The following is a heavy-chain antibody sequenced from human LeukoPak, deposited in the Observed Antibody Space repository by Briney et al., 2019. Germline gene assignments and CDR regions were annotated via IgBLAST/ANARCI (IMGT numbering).Heavy chain of an antibody. Sequence: GGSLRLSCAASAFTFSSYGMSWVRQAPGKGLEWVSVISGDGRDIFYADAVKGRFTITRDNSKKTLYLQMNSLRDEDTALYYCAIHGGGTIRIEAFDVWGQGTMVTISS. CDR1: AFTFSSYG. J-gene: IGHJ3*01. V-gene: IGHV3-23*01. D-gene: IGHD3-3*01. CDR2: ISGDGRDI. CDR3: AIHGGGTIRIEAFDV.